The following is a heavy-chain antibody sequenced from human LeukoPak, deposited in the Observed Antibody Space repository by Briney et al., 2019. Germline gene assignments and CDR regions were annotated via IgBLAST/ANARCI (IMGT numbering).Heavy chain of an antibody. CDR1: GYTFTGSY. Sequence: HRASVKVSCKASGYTFTGSYMHWVRQAPGQGLEWMGRIGPNGGGTNYAQKFQGRVTMTRDTSISTAYMELSRLRSDDTAVYYCARELWFDYWGQGTLVTVSS. V-gene: IGHV1-2*06. D-gene: IGHD3-10*01. CDR2: IGPNGGGT. CDR3: ARELWFDY. J-gene: IGHJ4*02.